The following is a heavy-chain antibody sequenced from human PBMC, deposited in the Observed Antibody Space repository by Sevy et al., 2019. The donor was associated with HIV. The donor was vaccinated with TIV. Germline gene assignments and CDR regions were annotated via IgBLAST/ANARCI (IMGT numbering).Heavy chain of an antibody. CDR3: ARGLVTMVRGVPSLRDY. V-gene: IGHV1-8*01. J-gene: IGHJ4*02. CDR2: MNPNSGNT. Sequence: ASVKVSCKASGYTFTSYDINWVRQATGQGLEWMGWMNPNSGNTGYAQKFQGRVTMTRNTSISTAYMELSSLRSDDTAVYYCARGLVTMVRGVPSLRDYWGQGTLVTVSS. D-gene: IGHD3-10*01. CDR1: GYTFTSYD.